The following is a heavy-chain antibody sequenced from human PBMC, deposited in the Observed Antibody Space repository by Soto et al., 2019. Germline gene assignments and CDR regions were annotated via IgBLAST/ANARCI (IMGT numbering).Heavy chain of an antibody. D-gene: IGHD7-27*01. CDR1: GGSISSYY. J-gene: IGHJ6*02. Sequence: SETLSLSCTVSGGSISSYYWSWIRQPPGKGLEWIGYIYYSGSTNYNPSLKSRVTISVDTSKNQFSLKLSPVTAADTAVYYCARARLGAYYYYYGMDVWGQGTTVTVSS. CDR2: IYYSGST. CDR3: ARARLGAYYYYYGMDV. V-gene: IGHV4-59*01.